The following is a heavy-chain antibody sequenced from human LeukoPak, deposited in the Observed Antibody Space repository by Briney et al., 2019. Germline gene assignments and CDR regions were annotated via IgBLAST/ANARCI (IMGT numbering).Heavy chain of an antibody. D-gene: IGHD5-12*01. Sequence: GASVKVSCKASGYTFTGYDINWVRQATGQGLEWMGWMNPNSGSTGYAQKFQGRVTITRNTSISTAYMELSGLRSEDTAVYYCARGRSTGYPYYFDYWGQGTLVTVYS. CDR1: GYTFTGYD. CDR3: ARGRSTGYPYYFDY. J-gene: IGHJ4*02. V-gene: IGHV1-8*03. CDR2: MNPNSGST.